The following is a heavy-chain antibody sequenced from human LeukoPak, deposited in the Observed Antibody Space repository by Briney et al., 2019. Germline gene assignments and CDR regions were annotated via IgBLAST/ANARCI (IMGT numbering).Heavy chain of an antibody. D-gene: IGHD5-18*01. CDR1: GFTFSSYG. CDR2: IWYDGSNK. J-gene: IGHJ4*02. CDR3: ARVGRWGAAMEFFDY. Sequence: PGGSLRLSCAASGFTFSSYGMHWVRQAPGKGLEWVAVIWYDGSNKYYADCVKGRFTISRDNSKNTLYLQMNSLRAEDTAVYYCARVGRWGAAMEFFDYWGQGTLVTVSS. V-gene: IGHV3-33*01.